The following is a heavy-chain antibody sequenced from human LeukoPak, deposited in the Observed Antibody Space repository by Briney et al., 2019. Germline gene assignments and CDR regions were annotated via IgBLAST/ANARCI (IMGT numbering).Heavy chain of an antibody. CDR1: GYTFTAYY. CDR3: VREKSGGTYDY. CDR2: IRPGDTRT. D-gene: IGHD3-16*01. Sequence: ASVKVSCKASGYTFTAYYIQWVRQAPGQGLEWMGTIRPGDTRTTYAQKFQGRVTMTWDMSTTTGYMELSSLRSEDTAVYYCVREKSGGTYDYWGQGALVTVSS. V-gene: IGHV1-46*01. J-gene: IGHJ4*02.